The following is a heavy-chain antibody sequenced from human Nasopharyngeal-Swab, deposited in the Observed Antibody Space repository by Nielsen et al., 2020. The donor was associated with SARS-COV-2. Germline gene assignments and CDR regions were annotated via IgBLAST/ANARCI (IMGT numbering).Heavy chain of an antibody. Sequence: ASVKVSCKGSGYTLRDFSMHWVRQAPGRGFEWLGAFDHEDGEAIYAQQFQGRVSMTVDTSRDTAFLEVTSLRSKDTAVYFCATVAAAGNLDYWGPGTLISVSS. D-gene: IGHD6-13*01. CDR2: FDHEDGEA. J-gene: IGHJ4*02. CDR3: ATVAAAGNLDY. V-gene: IGHV1-24*01. CDR1: GYTLRDFS.